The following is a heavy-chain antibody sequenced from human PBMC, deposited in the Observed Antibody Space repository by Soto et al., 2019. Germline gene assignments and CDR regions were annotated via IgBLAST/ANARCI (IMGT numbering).Heavy chain of an antibody. CDR3: AKRDIAAAGFYYYGMDV. CDR1: GFTFSSYA. D-gene: IGHD6-13*01. CDR2: ISGSGGST. Sequence: GGSLRLSCAASGFTFSSYAMSWVRQAPGKGLEWVSAISGSGGSTYYADSVKGQFTISRDNSKNTLYLQMNSLRAEDTAVYYCAKRDIAAAGFYYYGMDVWGQGTTVTVSS. V-gene: IGHV3-23*01. J-gene: IGHJ6*02.